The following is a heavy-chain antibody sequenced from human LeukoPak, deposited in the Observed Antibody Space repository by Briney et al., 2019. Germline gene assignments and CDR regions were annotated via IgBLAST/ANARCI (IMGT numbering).Heavy chain of an antibody. Sequence: SVKVSCKASGFTFTSSAMQWVRQARGQRLEWIGWTVVGSGNTNYAQKFQERVTITRDMSTSTAYMELSSLRSEDTAVYYCAAGGGDTKRSDFDYWGQGTLVTVSS. D-gene: IGHD2-21*02. J-gene: IGHJ4*02. CDR3: AAGGGDTKRSDFDY. V-gene: IGHV1-58*02. CDR2: TVVGSGNT. CDR1: GFTFTSSA.